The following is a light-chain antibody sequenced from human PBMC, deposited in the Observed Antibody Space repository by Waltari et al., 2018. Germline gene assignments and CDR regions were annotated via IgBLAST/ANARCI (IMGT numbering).Light chain of an antibody. CDR3: SSYTSSSTLWV. CDR1: SSDVRGYNY. J-gene: IGLJ3*02. V-gene: IGLV2-14*01. CDR2: DVN. Sequence: QSALTQPASVSGSPGQSITISCTGTSSDVRGYNYVSWYQQHPGKDPKVMIYDVNNRPSGVSNRFSGSKSGNTASLTISGLQAEDEADYYCSSYTSSSTLWVFGGGTKLTVL.